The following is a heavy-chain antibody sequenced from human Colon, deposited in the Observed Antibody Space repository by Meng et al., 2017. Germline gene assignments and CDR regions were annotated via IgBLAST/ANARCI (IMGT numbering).Heavy chain of an antibody. CDR1: GYTISSDD. V-gene: IGHV1-8*03. Sequence: AGGYTISSDDNNGGREASGQVVEGIGWMNTNSGNTGYAQKFQGRVTITRNTSIRTAYMKLSSLRSEDTAVYYCARYAATMASFDYWGQGTLVTVSS. CDR2: MNTNSGNT. J-gene: IGHJ4*02. CDR3: ARYAATMASFDY. D-gene: IGHD5-12*01.